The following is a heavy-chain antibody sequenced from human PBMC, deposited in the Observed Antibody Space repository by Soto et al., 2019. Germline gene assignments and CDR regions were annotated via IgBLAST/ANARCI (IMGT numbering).Heavy chain of an antibody. V-gene: IGHV1-3*01. CDR1: GYTFTSYA. CDR2: INAGNGNT. J-gene: IGHJ4*02. CDR3: ARDNSPYYYDSSGYLDY. D-gene: IGHD3-22*01. Sequence: GASVKVSCKASGYTFTSYAMHWVRQAPGQRLEWMGWINAGNGNTKYSQKFQGRVTITRDTSASTAYMELSSLRSEDTAVYYCARDNSPYYYDSSGYLDYWGQGTLVTSPQ.